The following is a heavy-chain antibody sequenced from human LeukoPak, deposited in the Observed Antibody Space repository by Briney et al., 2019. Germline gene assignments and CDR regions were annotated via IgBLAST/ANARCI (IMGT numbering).Heavy chain of an antibody. CDR1: GGSISSSNW. V-gene: IGHV4-4*02. CDR2: IYHSGST. CDR3: ARDRYDYVWGSSFDY. D-gene: IGHD3-16*01. Sequence: PSETLSLNCAVSGGSISSSNWWSWVRQPPGKGLEWIGEIYHSGSTNYNPSLKSRVTISVDKSKNQFSLKLSSVTAADTAVYYCARDRYDYVWGSSFDYWGQGTLVTVSS. J-gene: IGHJ4*02.